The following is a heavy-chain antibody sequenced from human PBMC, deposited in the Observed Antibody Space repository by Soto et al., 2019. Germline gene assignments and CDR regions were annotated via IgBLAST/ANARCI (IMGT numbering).Heavy chain of an antibody. CDR2: IKSKTDGGTT. V-gene: IGHV3-15*07. CDR1: GFTFSNAW. D-gene: IGHD3-16*02. CDR3: RFTFGGVIVPPEAYGMDV. Sequence: GGSLRLSCAASGFTFSNAWLNWVRQAPGKGLEWVGRIKSKTDGGTTDYAAPVKGRFTISRDDSKNTLYLQMNSLKTEDTAVYYCRFTFGGVIVPPEAYGMDVWGQGTTVTVSS. J-gene: IGHJ6*02.